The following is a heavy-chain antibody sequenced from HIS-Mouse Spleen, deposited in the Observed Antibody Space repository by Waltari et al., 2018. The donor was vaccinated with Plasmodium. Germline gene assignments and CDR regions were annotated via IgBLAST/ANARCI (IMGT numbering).Heavy chain of an antibody. D-gene: IGHD6-13*01. CDR3: ARDRSAAALLGY. CDR2: ISSSSSYI. J-gene: IGHJ4*02. Sequence: GKQWVSSISSSSSYIYYADSVKGRFTISRDNAKNSLYLQMNSLRAEDTAVYYCARDRSAAALLGYWGQGTLVTVSS. V-gene: IGHV3-21*01.